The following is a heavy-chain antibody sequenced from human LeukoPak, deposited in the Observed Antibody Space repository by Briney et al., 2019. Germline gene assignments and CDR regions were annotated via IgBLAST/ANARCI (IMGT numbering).Heavy chain of an antibody. CDR3: AKARYNWNQLFDY. J-gene: IGHJ4*02. CDR2: IYYSGST. V-gene: IGHV4-59*01. CDR1: GGSISSYY. Sequence: SETLSLTCTVSGGSISSYYWSWIRQPPGKGLEWIGYIYYSGSTNYNPSLKSRVTISVDTSKNQFSLKLSSVTAADTAVYYCAKARYNWNQLFDYWGQGTLVTVSS. D-gene: IGHD1-1*01.